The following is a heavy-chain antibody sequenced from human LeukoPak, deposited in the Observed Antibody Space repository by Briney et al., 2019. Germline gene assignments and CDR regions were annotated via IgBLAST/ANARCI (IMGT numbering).Heavy chain of an antibody. Sequence: ASVKVSCKASGYTFTGYYMHWVRQAPGQGLEWMGWINPNSGGTNYAQKFQGRVTMARDTSISTAYMELSRLRSDDTAVYYCARDVYEALWFDPWGQGTLVTVSS. V-gene: IGHV1-2*02. CDR2: INPNSGGT. D-gene: IGHD3-16*01. CDR3: ARDVYEALWFDP. CDR1: GYTFTGYY. J-gene: IGHJ5*02.